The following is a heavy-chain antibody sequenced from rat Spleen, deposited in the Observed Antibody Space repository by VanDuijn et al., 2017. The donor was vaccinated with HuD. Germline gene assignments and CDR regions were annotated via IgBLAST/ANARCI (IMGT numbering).Heavy chain of an antibody. J-gene: IGHJ3*01. CDR2: IIYDGSRT. D-gene: IGHD1-6*01. V-gene: IGHV5S10*01. CDR3: ATGPRILRLDWFAY. Sequence: EVQLAESGGGLVQPGRSLKVYCAASGFTFSDYNMAWVRQSPKKGLEWVATIIYDGSRTFYRDSVKGRFTISRDNAKSTLYLQMDSLRSEDTATYYCATGPRILRLDWFAYWGQGTLVTVSS. CDR1: GFTFSDYN.